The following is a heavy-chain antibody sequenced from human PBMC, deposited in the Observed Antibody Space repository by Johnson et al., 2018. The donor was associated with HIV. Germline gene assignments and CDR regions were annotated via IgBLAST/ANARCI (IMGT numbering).Heavy chain of an antibody. Sequence: QVQLVESGGGVVQPGRSLRLSCAASGFTFSSYAMHWVRQAPGKGLAWVAVISYDGSNKYYADSVKGRFTISRDNSKNTLYLQMNSLRAEDTAVYYCARASDAFDIWGQGTMVTVSS. J-gene: IGHJ3*02. CDR3: ARASDAFDI. CDR2: ISYDGSNK. CDR1: GFTFSSYA. V-gene: IGHV3-30*04.